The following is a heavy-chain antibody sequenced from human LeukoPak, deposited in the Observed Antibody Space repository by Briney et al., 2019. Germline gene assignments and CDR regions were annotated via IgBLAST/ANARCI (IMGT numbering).Heavy chain of an antibody. Sequence: GESLKISCKGSGYSFSSYWIGWVRQMPGKGLEWMGIIYPGDSDARYSPSFQGQVTISADKSISTAYLQWSGLKASDTAMYYCARRSSIGSPLFDYWGQGTLVTVSS. CDR2: IYPGDSDA. D-gene: IGHD5/OR15-5a*01. CDR3: ARRSSIGSPLFDY. J-gene: IGHJ4*02. V-gene: IGHV5-51*01. CDR1: GYSFSSYW.